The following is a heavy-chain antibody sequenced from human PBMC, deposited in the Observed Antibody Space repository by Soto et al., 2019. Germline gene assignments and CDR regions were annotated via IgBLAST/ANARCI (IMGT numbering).Heavy chain of an antibody. Sequence: GSLRLSCAASGFTFISYEMNFFRHSAFKGLEWVSYISSSGSTIYYADSVKGRFTISRDNAKNSLYLQMNSLRAEDTAVYYCAKDPLGYCSGGSCSDIWGQGTMVTVSS. CDR2: ISSSGSTI. CDR3: AKDPLGYCSGGSCSDI. D-gene: IGHD2-15*01. V-gene: IGHV3-48*03. CDR1: GFTFISYE. J-gene: IGHJ3*02.